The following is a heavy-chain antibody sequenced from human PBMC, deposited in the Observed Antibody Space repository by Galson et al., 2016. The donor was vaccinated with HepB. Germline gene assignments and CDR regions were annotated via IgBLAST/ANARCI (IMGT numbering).Heavy chain of an antibody. Sequence: SLRLSCAASGFSFSSFAMHWVRQAPGKGLEYVSGISSDGDSTNYADSVKGRFTISRDNSKTTLYIQMSSLRAEDAAVYYCVTYYYNFWSGYSDWYFDLWGRGTLVIVSS. CDR3: VTYYYNFWSGYSDWYFDL. CDR2: ISSDGDST. D-gene: IGHD3-3*01. CDR1: GFSFSSFA. V-gene: IGHV3-64D*06. J-gene: IGHJ2*01.